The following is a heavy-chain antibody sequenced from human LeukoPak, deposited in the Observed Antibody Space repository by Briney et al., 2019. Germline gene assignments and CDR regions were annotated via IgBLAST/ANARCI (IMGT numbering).Heavy chain of an antibody. J-gene: IGHJ4*02. CDR2: IYYSGTT. CDR1: GGSVSSGNYY. D-gene: IGHD4-23*01. CDR3: ARAQPPPGGNPYSY. V-gene: IGHV4-61*01. Sequence: PSETLSLTCTVSGGSVSSGNYYWSWIRQPPGKGLEWIGHIYYSGTTNYKPSLKSRVTISVDTSKNQFSLKLNSVTAADTAVYYCARAQPPPGGNPYSYWGQGTLVIVSS.